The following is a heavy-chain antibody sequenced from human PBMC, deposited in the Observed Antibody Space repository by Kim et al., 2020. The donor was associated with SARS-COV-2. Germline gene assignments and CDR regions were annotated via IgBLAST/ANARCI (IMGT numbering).Heavy chain of an antibody. CDR1: GFTFSSHW. V-gene: IGHV3-7*03. CDR3: ARGVQKGIVDY. Sequence: GGSLRLSCAASGFTFSSHWMSWVRQAPGKGLEWVSNINQDGSETYYVDSVKGRFTIFRDNAKNTLYLQMNSLRAEDTAVYYCARGVQKGIVDYWGQGTLV. CDR2: INQDGSET. J-gene: IGHJ4*02.